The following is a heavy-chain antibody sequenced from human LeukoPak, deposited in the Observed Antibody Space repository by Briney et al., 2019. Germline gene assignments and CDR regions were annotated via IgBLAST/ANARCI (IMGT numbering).Heavy chain of an antibody. CDR3: ARGFPTEGIAARGAGFVDY. D-gene: IGHD6-6*01. CDR2: INHSGST. Sequence: MSSETLSLTCAVYGGSFSGYYWSWIRQPPGKGLEWIGEINHSGSTNYNPSLKSRVTISVDTSKNQFSLKLSSVTAADTAVYYCARGFPTEGIAARGAGFVDYWGQGTLVTVSS. V-gene: IGHV4-34*01. J-gene: IGHJ4*02. CDR1: GGSFSGYY.